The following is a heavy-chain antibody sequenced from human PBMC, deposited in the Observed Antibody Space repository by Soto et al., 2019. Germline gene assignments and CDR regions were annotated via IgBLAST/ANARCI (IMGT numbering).Heavy chain of an antibody. Sequence: GASVKVSCKASGYTFTTYGITWVRQAPGQGLEWMGWISGYNGNTIYAQKFQGRVTLTTDTSTSTAYMELRSLTSDDTAVYYCVRYNERDNNWLDPWGQGTLVTVSS. CDR1: GYTFTTYG. D-gene: IGHD1-20*01. CDR3: VRYNERDNNWLDP. J-gene: IGHJ5*02. CDR2: ISGYNGNT. V-gene: IGHV1-18*01.